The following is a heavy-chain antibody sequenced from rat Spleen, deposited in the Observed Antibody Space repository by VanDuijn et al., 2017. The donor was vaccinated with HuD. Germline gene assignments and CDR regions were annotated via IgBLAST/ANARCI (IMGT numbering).Heavy chain of an antibody. D-gene: IGHD1-6*01. V-gene: IGHV5-20*01. CDR1: GFTSSDYY. CDR3: ATGPRILRLDWFAY. CDR2: ISYDGGST. Sequence: EVQLVASGGGLVQPGRSLKLSCAASGFTSSDYYMPRVRPAPTTGLEWVASISYDGGSTYYRDSVQGRFTISRDNAKSTLYLHMDSLTSEDTATYYCATGPRILRLDWFAYWGQGTLVTVSS. J-gene: IGHJ3*01.